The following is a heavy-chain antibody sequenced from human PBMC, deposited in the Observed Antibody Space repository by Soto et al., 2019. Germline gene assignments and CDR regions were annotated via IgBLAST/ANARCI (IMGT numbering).Heavy chain of an antibody. D-gene: IGHD2-21*02. CDR2: LSGSGATT. CDR3: AKARCSDTDCYFPDT. Sequence: PGGSLRLSCGASGFTFSSYAMSWVRQAPGKRLEWVSRLSGSGATTKYADSVEGRFTISRDNSKNTLYLQMDSLSAEDTAIYYCAKARCSDTDCYFPDTWGQGTLVTVPS. V-gene: IGHV3-23*01. J-gene: IGHJ5*02. CDR1: GFTFSSYA.